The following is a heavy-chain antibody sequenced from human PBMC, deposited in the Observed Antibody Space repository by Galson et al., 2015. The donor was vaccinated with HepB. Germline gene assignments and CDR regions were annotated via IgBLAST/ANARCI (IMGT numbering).Heavy chain of an antibody. CDR3: VRDRHSGSQELAVGAYFDY. V-gene: IGHV3-53*01. Sequence: SLRLSCAASGFIVSNNYMGWVRQAPGRGLEWVSVIYSGGITHYADSVRGRFTISRDNSRNTLYLEMNSLRDEDTAVYYCVRDRHSGSQELAVGAYFDYWGQGTLVTVSS. J-gene: IGHJ4*02. D-gene: IGHD1-26*01. CDR1: GFIVSNNY. CDR2: IYSGGIT.